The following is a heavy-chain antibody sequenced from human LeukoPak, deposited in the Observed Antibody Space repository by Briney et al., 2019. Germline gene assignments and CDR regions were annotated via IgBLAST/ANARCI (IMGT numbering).Heavy chain of an antibody. CDR1: GFIFTRYS. CDR2: ISGVSSYK. Sequence: PGGSLRLSCAASGFIFTRYSMNWGRQAPGKGLEGGSSISGVSSYKYYLDSVKDGFIISRDNAKDLVYLQINSLRADDTAVYYCASAYSQDSFDPWGQGTLVTVAS. J-gene: IGHJ5*02. D-gene: IGHD2-21*01. V-gene: IGHV3-21*01. CDR3: ASAYSQDSFDP.